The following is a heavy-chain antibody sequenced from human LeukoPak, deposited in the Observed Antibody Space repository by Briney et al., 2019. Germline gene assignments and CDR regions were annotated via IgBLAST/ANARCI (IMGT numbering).Heavy chain of an antibody. Sequence: GGSLRLSCAASGFTFSDFYMSWIRQAPGMGLEWVSYISSSSSTIYYADSVKGRFTISRDNAKNSLFLQMNSLRAEDMAVYYCAELGITMIGGVWGKGTTVTISS. D-gene: IGHD3-10*02. CDR1: GFTFSDFY. J-gene: IGHJ6*04. CDR2: ISSSSSTI. V-gene: IGHV3-11*04. CDR3: AELGITMIGGV.